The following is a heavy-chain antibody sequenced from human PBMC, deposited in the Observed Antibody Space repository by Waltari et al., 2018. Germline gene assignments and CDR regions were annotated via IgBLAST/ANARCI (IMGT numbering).Heavy chain of an antibody. CDR3: ATYIGASLGTAAFDV. CDR1: GGSITSNRHY. J-gene: IGHJ3*01. CDR2: ISYSGAT. D-gene: IGHD5-12*01. Sequence: QLQLQESGPGLVKPSETLSPTCSVPGGSITSNRHYWGWIRQPPGQGLEWIATISYSGATYSSPSLKSRVTISRDTSKNHLSLTLASVTAADTALYYCATYIGASLGTAAFDVWGQGTMVTVSS. V-gene: IGHV4-39*02.